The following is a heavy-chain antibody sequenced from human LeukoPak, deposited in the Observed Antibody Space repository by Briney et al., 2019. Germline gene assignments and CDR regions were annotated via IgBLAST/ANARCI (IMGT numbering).Heavy chain of an antibody. J-gene: IGHJ6*04. CDR1: GFTFSSYS. CDR2: ISSSSSYI. Sequence: PGGSLRLSRAASGFTFSSYSMNWVRQAPGKGLEWVSSISSSSSYIYYADSVKGRFTISRDNAKNSLYLQMNSLRAEDTAVYYCARDLGYCSSTSCYYYYYYGMDVWGKGATVTVSS. CDR3: ARDLGYCSSTSCYYYYYYGMDV. D-gene: IGHD2-2*01. V-gene: IGHV3-21*01.